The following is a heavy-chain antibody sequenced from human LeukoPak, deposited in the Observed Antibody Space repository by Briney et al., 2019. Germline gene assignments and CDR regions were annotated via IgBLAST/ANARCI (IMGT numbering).Heavy chain of an antibody. J-gene: IGHJ4*02. V-gene: IGHV1-2*02. D-gene: IGHD2-2*01. Sequence: GASVKVSCKASGYTFTSYHMHWVRQAPGQGLEWMGIINPSGGTTNYAQKFQGRVTMTRDTSISTAYMELSRLRSDDTAVYYCAREEYQLLSFDYWGQGTLVTVSS. CDR3: AREEYQLLSFDY. CDR1: GYTFTSYH. CDR2: INPSGGTT.